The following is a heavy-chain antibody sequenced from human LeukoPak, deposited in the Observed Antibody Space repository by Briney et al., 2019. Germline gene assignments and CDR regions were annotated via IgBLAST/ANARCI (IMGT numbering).Heavy chain of an antibody. J-gene: IGHJ3*02. Sequence: ASVKVSCKASGCTFTSYYMHWVRQAPGQGLEWMGIINPSGGSTSYVQKFQGRVTMTRDTSTSTVYMELSSLRSEDTAVYYCAREFSEHDAFDIWGQGTMVTVSS. CDR1: GCTFTSYY. CDR2: INPSGGST. V-gene: IGHV1-46*01. D-gene: IGHD6-25*01. CDR3: AREFSEHDAFDI.